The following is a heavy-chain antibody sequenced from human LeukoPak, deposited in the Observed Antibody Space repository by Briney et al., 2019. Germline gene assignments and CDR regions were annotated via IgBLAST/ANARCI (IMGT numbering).Heavy chain of an antibody. J-gene: IGHJ3*02. CDR3: ARERSPWNDDEDAFDI. CDR2: ISWNSGSI. D-gene: IGHD1-1*01. CDR1: GFTFDDYA. Sequence: GGSLRLSCAASGFTFDDYAMHWVRQAPGKGLEWVSGISWNSGSIGYADSVKGRFTIPRDNAKNSLYLQMNRLRSDDTAVYYCARERSPWNDDEDAFDIWGQGTMVTVSS. V-gene: IGHV3-9*01.